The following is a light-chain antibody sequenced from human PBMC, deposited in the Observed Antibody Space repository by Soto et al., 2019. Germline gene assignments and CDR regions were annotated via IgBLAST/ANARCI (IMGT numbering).Light chain of an antibody. J-gene: IGLJ2*01. V-gene: IGLV2-14*01. CDR2: EVS. Sequence: QSALTQPASVSGSPGQSITISCTGTSSDVGGYNYVSWYQQHPGKAPKLMIYEVSNRPSGVSNRFSGSKSGNTASLTISGLQAEDEADYYCTSYTSSSPWVVVGGGTKLTVL. CDR1: SSDVGGYNY. CDR3: TSYTSSSPWVV.